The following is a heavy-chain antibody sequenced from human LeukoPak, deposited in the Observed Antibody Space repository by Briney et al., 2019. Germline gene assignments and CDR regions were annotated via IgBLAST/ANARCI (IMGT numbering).Heavy chain of an antibody. D-gene: IGHD4-17*01. V-gene: IGHV3-33*01. J-gene: IGHJ4*02. Sequence: GGSLRLSCAASGFTFSSYGMHWVRQAPGKGLEWVAVIWYDGSNKYYADSVKGRFTISRDNSKNTLYLQMNSLRAEDTTVYYCTIGWRYGDYPDYWGQGTLVTVSS. CDR1: GFTFSSYG. CDR3: TIGWRYGDYPDY. CDR2: IWYDGSNK.